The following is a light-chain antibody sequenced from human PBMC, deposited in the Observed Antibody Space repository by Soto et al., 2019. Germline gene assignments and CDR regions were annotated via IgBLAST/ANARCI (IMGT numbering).Light chain of an antibody. Sequence: QSALTQPRSVSGSPGQSVTISCTGTSSDVGGYNYVSWYQQHPGKAPKLMIYDVTKRPSGVPDRFSGSKSGNTASLTISGLQAEDEADYFCSSYISSTTLVVFGGGTKVTVL. V-gene: IGLV2-11*01. CDR2: DVT. CDR1: SSDVGGYNY. CDR3: SSYISSTTLVV. J-gene: IGLJ2*01.